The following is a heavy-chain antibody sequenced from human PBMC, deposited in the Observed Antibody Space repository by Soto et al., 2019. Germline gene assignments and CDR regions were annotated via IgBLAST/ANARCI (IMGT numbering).Heavy chain of an antibody. CDR1: GGSFSGYY. Sequence: QVQLQQWGAGLLKPSETLSLTCAVYGGSFSGYYWSWIRQPPGKGLEWIGEINHSGSTNYNPSLKTRVTISVDTSKNKFSLKLSSVTAADTAVYYCARERDYSSSFRLPSYFDYWGQGTLVTVSS. V-gene: IGHV4-34*01. CDR2: INHSGST. CDR3: ARERDYSSSFRLPSYFDY. D-gene: IGHD6-13*01. J-gene: IGHJ4*02.